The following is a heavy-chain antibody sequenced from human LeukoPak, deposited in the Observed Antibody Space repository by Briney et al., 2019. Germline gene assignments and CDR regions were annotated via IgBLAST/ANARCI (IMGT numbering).Heavy chain of an antibody. CDR3: AGRLTGYSSGYIH. D-gene: IGHD5-18*01. V-gene: IGHV3-23*01. J-gene: IGHJ4*02. CDR2: ISGSAHKV. CDR1: GITFNNYA. Sequence: GGSLRLSCVASGITFNNYAVSWVRQAPEKGLDWVSVISGSAHKVRYADSVKGRFTISRDNSENIVYLQMNNLRVEDTVVYYCAGRLTGYSSGYIHWGQGTLVTVSS.